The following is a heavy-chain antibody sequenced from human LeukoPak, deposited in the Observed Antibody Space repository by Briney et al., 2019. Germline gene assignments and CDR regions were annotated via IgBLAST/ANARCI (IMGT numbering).Heavy chain of an antibody. CDR1: GFTFSSYS. CDR2: ITRSSIYI. J-gene: IGHJ6*04. V-gene: IGHV3-21*01. CDR3: AKSSLDYDFWSGFV. D-gene: IGHD3-3*01. Sequence: PGGSLRLSCAASGFTFSSYSMNWVRQAPGKGLEWISCITRSSIYIYYADSVKGRFTISRDNAKNSLYLQMNSLRAEDTAVYYCAKSSLDYDFWSGFVWGKGTTVTVSS.